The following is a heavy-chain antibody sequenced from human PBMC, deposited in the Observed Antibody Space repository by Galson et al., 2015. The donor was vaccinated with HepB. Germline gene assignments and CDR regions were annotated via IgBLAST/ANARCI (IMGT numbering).Heavy chain of an antibody. J-gene: IGHJ4*02. V-gene: IGHV3-7*01. Sequence: SLRLSCAASGFTFSRFWMSWVRQAPGKGLDWVAHISSDGSEKYFVDSVKGRFTISRDNAKNSLFLQMHSVKAEDTAVYYCAKVRVFRPRSWGFDSWGQGTLVTVSS. CDR3: AKVRVFRPRSWGFDS. CDR2: ISSDGSEK. D-gene: IGHD3-10*01. CDR1: GFTFSRFW.